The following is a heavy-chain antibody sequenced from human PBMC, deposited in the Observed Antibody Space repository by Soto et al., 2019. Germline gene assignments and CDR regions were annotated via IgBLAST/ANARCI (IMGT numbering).Heavy chain of an antibody. J-gene: IGHJ6*02. CDR3: ARGSDILTDGYYYYDMDV. D-gene: IGHD3-9*01. V-gene: IGHV4-34*01. CDR1: GGTFSGYY. CDR2: INHSGST. Sequence: SDTLSLTCAVYGGTFSGYYWSWIRQPPGKGLEWIGEINHSGSTNYNPSLKSRVTISVDTSKDQFSLKLSSVTAADTAVYYCARGSDILTDGYYYYDMDVWGQGTTVTVSS.